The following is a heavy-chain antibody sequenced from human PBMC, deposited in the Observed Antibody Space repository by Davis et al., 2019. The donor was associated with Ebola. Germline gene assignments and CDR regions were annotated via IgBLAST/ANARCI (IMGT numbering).Heavy chain of an antibody. CDR3: ARGRKVARMGSWFDS. Sequence: AASVKVSCKASGYTFTTYDINWVRQATGQGLEWMGWMNPNSGNTGYAQKFQGRVTMTRDTSITTAYMELSSLSSDDTAVYYCARGRKVARMGSWFDSWGQGTLVTVSS. CDR2: MNPNSGNT. D-gene: IGHD5-12*01. J-gene: IGHJ5*01. CDR1: GYTFTTYD. V-gene: IGHV1-8*01.